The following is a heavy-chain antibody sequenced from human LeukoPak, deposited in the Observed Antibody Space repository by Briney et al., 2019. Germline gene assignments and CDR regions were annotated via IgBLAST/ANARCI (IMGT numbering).Heavy chain of an antibody. D-gene: IGHD3-10*01. V-gene: IGHV3-30*02. Sequence: GGSQRLSCAASGFTFSSYGMHWVRQAPGKGLEWVAFIRYDGTNKYYADSVKGRFIISRDNSKNTLYLQVNSLRAEDTAVYYCAKDGDDYYGSGSYADYWGQGTLVTVSS. CDR3: AKDGDDYYGSGSYADY. CDR2: IRYDGTNK. J-gene: IGHJ4*02. CDR1: GFTFSSYG.